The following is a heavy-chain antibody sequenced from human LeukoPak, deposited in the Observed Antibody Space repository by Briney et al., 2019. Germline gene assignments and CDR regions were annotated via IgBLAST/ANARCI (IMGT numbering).Heavy chain of an antibody. J-gene: IGHJ6*03. CDR2: INHSGST. CDR1: GGSFSGYY. V-gene: IGHV4-34*01. D-gene: IGHD3-10*01. CDR3: ARGSSSYYMDV. Sequence: PSETLSLTCAVYGGSFSGYYWSWIRQPPGKGLEWNGEINHSGSTNYNPSLKSRVTISVDTSKNQFSLKLSSVTAADTAVYYCARGSSSYYMDVWGKGTTVTVSS.